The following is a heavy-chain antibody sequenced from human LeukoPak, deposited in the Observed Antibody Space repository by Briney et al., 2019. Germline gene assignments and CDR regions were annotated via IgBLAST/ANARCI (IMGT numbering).Heavy chain of an antibody. CDR1: GYTFTSYG. Sequence: ASVKVSCKASGYTFTSYGISWVRQAPGQGLEWMGWISAYNGNTNYAQKLQGRVTMTTDTSTSTAYMELRSLRSDDTAVYYCAKGVGGLQSSPVDYWGQGTLVTVSS. D-gene: IGHD4-11*01. J-gene: IGHJ4*02. CDR2: ISAYNGNT. V-gene: IGHV1-18*01. CDR3: AKGVGGLQSSPVDY.